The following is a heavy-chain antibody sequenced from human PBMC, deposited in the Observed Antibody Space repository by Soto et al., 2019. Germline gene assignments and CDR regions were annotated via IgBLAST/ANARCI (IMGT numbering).Heavy chain of an antibody. CDR3: ARSPHFDGYNDY. CDR2: IYYSGST. Sequence: QVQLQESGPGLGKPSQTLSLTCTVSGDSISSGGYYWSWIRQHPGKGLEWIAHIYYSGSTYYNPSLKSRVTISVDTSKNQFSLKLSSVTEADTAVYYCARSPHFDGYNDYWGQGTLVTVSS. J-gene: IGHJ4*02. D-gene: IGHD3-9*01. V-gene: IGHV4-31*03. CDR1: GDSISSGGYY.